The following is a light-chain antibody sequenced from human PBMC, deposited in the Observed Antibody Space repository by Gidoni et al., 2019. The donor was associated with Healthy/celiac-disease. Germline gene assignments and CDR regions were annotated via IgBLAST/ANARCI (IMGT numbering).Light chain of an antibody. CDR2: GAS. Sequence: TVLTQSPGTLSLSPGERATLSCRDSQRVSSSYLAWYQQKPGHAPRLLIYGASSRATGIPDRFSGSGSGTDFTLTISRLEPEDFAVYYCQQYGSSPRAFGQGTKLEIK. CDR1: QRVSSSY. V-gene: IGKV3-20*01. J-gene: IGKJ2*01. CDR3: QQYGSSPRA.